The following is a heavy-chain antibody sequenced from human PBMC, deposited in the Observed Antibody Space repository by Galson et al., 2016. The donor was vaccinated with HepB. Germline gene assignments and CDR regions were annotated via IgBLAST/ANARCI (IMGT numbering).Heavy chain of an antibody. CDR3: ARVVPPVRFGSEYYFDY. J-gene: IGHJ4*02. CDR1: GGSISSYS. V-gene: IGHV4-4*07. D-gene: IGHD1-26*01. Sequence: SETLSLTCTVSGGSISSYSWSWIRQPAGKGLEWIGRIYSSGSTNYNPSLKSRVTMSVDTSKNQFSLKLSSVTAADTAVYYCARVVPPVRFGSEYYFDYWGQGTPVTVSS. CDR2: IYSSGST.